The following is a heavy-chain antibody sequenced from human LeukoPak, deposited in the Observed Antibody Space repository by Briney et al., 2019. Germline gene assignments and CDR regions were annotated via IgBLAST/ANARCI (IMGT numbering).Heavy chain of an antibody. Sequence: ASVKVSCKASGYTFTSYAMHWVRQAPGQRLEWTGWINAGNGNTKYSQKFQGRVTITRDTSASTAYVELSSLRSEDTAVYYCARDNPYVVRGVITYYYYCMDVWGKGTTVTVSS. CDR3: ARDNPYVVRGVITYYYYCMDV. CDR2: INAGNGNT. CDR1: GYTFTSYA. V-gene: IGHV1-3*01. J-gene: IGHJ6*04. D-gene: IGHD3-10*01.